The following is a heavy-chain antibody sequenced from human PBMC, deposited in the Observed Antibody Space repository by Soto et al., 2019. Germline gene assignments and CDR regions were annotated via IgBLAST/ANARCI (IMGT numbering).Heavy chain of an antibody. CDR2: IYHSGST. Sequence: SETLSLTCAVSGGSISSGGYSWSWIRQPPGKGLEWIGYIYHSGSTYYNPSLKSRVTISVDRSKNQFSLKLSSVTAADTAVYYCARQAYNDGGHYYGLDVWGQGTTVTVSS. CDR1: GGSISSGGYS. V-gene: IGHV4-30-2*02. D-gene: IGHD5-18*01. CDR3: ARQAYNDGGHYYGLDV. J-gene: IGHJ6*02.